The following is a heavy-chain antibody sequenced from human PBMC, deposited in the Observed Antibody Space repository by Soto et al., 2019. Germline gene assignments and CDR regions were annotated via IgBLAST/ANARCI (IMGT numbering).Heavy chain of an antibody. Sequence: SETLSLTCAVYGGSFSGYYWSWIRQPPGKGLEWIGEISHSGSTNYNPSLKSRVTISVDRSKNQFSLKLSSVTAADTAVYYCAKVPDRWGQGNLVTVSS. CDR1: GGSFSGYY. CDR2: ISHSGST. J-gene: IGHJ5*02. D-gene: IGHD2-2*01. V-gene: IGHV4-34*01. CDR3: AKVPDR.